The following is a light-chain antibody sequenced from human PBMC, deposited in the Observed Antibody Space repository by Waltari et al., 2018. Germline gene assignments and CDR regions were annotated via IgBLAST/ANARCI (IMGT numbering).Light chain of an antibody. Sequence: EIQMTQSPSSVSASVGDRVTITCRAGQDISGALAWYQQKPGQAPNLLIYAVSTLQSGVPPRFSGSGSGTDFTLTISGLQPEDVATYYSQQGSAFPPTFGQGTNVEIK. CDR2: AVS. J-gene: IGKJ1*01. V-gene: IGKV1-12*01. CDR3: QQGSAFPPT. CDR1: QDISGA.